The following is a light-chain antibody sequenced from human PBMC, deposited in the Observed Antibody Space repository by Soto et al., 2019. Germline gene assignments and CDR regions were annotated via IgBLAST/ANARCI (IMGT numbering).Light chain of an antibody. Sequence: DIVMTQSPDSLAVSLGERATINCKSSQSVLYSSNNKNYLAWYQQKPGQPPKLLISWASTRESGVPDRFSGSGSGTDFTLTITSLQAEDVAVYYCQQRSNWPYTFGQGTKLEIK. CDR2: WAS. J-gene: IGKJ2*01. V-gene: IGKV4-1*01. CDR3: QQRSNWPYT. CDR1: QSVLYSSNNKNY.